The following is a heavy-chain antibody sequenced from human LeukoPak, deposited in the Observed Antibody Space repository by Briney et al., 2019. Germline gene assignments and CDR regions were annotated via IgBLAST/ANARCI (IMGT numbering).Heavy chain of an antibody. V-gene: IGHV4-39*01. CDR3: ARVVWGGDFHYSLDV. D-gene: IGHD7-27*01. Sequence: SETLSLTCTFSGGSIGSSSYYWGWIRQPPGKGLEWIWSIYYSGSTYYNPSLKSRVTISVDTSKTQFSLKLSSVTAADTAVYYCARVVWGGDFHYSLDVWGKGTTVIVSS. CDR2: IYYSGST. CDR1: GGSIGSSSYY. J-gene: IGHJ6*03.